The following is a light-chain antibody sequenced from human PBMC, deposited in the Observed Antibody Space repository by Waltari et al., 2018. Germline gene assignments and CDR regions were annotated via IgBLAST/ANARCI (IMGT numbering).Light chain of an antibody. CDR3: QQYNNWPPLT. CDR2: AAS. V-gene: IGKV3-15*01. J-gene: IGKJ4*01. CDR1: QSIGDS. Sequence: EIVMTQSPATLSVSPGDRATLSCRASQSIGDSLAWYQQGPGQAPRLLIYAASTRTTGLPARFSGSGSGTEFTLTISSLQSEDFAIYYCQQYNNWPPLTFGGGSKVEIK.